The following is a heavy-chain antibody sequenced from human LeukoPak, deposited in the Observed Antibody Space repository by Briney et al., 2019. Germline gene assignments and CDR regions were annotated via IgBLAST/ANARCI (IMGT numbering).Heavy chain of an antibody. CDR1: GFTFSSYA. V-gene: IGHV3-23*01. CDR3: AKDLTAGGIGYRTNAFHI. D-gene: IGHD3-22*01. CDR2: ISDSGYST. Sequence: GGSLRLSNAASGFTFSSYAMSWVRQAPGKGLEWVSAISDSGYSTYYADSVKGRFTISRDNSKNTLYLQMNSLRAEDTAVYYCAKDLTAGGIGYRTNAFHIWGQGTMVTVSS. J-gene: IGHJ3*02.